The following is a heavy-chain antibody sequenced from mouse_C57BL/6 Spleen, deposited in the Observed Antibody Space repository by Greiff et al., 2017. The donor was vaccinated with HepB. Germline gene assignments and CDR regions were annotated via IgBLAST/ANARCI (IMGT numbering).Heavy chain of an antibody. CDR1: GYAFSSYW. CDR2: IYPGDGDT. J-gene: IGHJ4*01. CDR3: ARGDYGSNAMDY. Sequence: QVQLQQSGAELVKPGASVKISCKASGYAFSSYWMNWVKQRPGKGLEWIGQIYPGDGDTNYNGKFKGKATLTADKSSSTAYMQLSSLTSEDSAVYFCARGDYGSNAMDYWGQGTSVTVSS. D-gene: IGHD1-1*01. V-gene: IGHV1-80*01.